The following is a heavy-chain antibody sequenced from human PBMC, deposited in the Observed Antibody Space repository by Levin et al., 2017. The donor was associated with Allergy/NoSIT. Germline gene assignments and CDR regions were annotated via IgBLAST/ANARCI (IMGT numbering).Heavy chain of an antibody. CDR3: SRGGRGGLKQRLGAARRYYFDY. J-gene: IGHJ4*02. CDR2: VDHSGNT. V-gene: IGHV4-34*01. D-gene: IGHD6-6*01. CDR1: GVSFSDSY. Sequence: SQTLSLTCAVSGVSFSDSYWTWIRQSPGKGLEWIGEVDHSGNTNYNPSLTSRITLSVESSKNQFSLTLTSVTAADTATYFCSRGGRGGLKQRLGAARRYYFDYWGQGTLVSVSS.